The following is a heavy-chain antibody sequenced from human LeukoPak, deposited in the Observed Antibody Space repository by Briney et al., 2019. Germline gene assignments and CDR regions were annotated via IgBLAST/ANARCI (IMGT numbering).Heavy chain of an antibody. CDR3: ARDQWRGYYDSSGYGY. D-gene: IGHD3-22*01. CDR2: IKQDGSEK. Sequence: GGSLRLSCAASGFTFSSYWMSWVRQAPGKGLEWVANIKQDGSEKYYVDSVKGRFTISRDNVKNSLYLQVNSLRAEDTAVYYCARDQWRGYYDSSGYGYWGQGTLVTVSS. J-gene: IGHJ4*02. V-gene: IGHV3-7*01. CDR1: GFTFSSYW.